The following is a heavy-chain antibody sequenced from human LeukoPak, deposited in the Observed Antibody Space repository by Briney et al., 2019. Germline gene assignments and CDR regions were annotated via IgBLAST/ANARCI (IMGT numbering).Heavy chain of an antibody. CDR3: AKRVVRDYYYYMDV. CDR1: GGSFSGYY. Sequence: SETLSLTCAVYGGSFSGYYWSWIRQPPGQGLEWIGEINHSGSTNYNPSLKSRVTISVDTSKNQFSLKLSSVTAADTAVYYCAKRVVRDYYYYMDVWGKGTTVTVSS. J-gene: IGHJ6*03. CDR2: INHSGST. D-gene: IGHD3-22*01. V-gene: IGHV4-34*01.